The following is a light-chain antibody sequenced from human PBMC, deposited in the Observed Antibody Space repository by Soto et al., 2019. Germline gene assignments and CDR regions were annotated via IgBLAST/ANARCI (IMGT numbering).Light chain of an antibody. Sequence: DIQMTQSPSSLSASVGDRVTITCRASQSISSYLNWYQQKPGKAPKLLIYAASSLQSGVPSRFSGSGSGTDFTLIISSLQPADLATYYCQQSYSTPLTFGGGTKVEIK. V-gene: IGKV1-39*01. CDR2: AAS. CDR1: QSISSY. CDR3: QQSYSTPLT. J-gene: IGKJ4*01.